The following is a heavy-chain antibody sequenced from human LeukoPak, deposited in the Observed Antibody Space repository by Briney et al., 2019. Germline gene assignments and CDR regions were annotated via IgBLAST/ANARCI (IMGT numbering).Heavy chain of an antibody. CDR1: GFTFSSYA. J-gene: IGHJ4*02. D-gene: IGHD4-17*01. V-gene: IGHV3-9*01. CDR3: AKATLYGDYGFDY. CDR2: ISWNSGSI. Sequence: GGSLRLSCAASGFTFSSYAMSWVRQAPGKGLEWVSGISWNSGSIGYADSVKGRFTISRDNAKNSLYLQMNSLRAEDTALYYCAKATLYGDYGFDYWGQGTLVTVSS.